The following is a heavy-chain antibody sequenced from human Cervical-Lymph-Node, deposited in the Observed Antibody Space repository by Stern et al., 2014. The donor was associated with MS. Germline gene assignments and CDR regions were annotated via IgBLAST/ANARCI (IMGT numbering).Heavy chain of an antibody. D-gene: IGHD2-2*01. Sequence: DQLVESGGGVVQPGRSLRVSCAASGFSFSTHAMHWVRQAPGKGLEWVALISYDGSKKYYVDSVKGRFTISRDNSKNTLYLQMNSLRAEDTAIYYCAKDQSSQGFYYGLDVWGQGTTVTVS. CDR2: ISYDGSKK. J-gene: IGHJ6*02. CDR1: GFSFSTHA. CDR3: AKDQSSQGFYYGLDV. V-gene: IGHV3-30*18.